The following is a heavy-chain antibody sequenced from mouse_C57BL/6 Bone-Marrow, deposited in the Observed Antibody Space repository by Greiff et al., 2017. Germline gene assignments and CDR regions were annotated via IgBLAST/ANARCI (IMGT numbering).Heavy chain of an antibody. CDR3: GRLTVVEFWYFDV. V-gene: IGHV1-64*01. Sequence: VQLQQPGAELVKPGASVKLSCKASGYTFTSYWMPWVKQRPGQGLEWIGMIHPNSGSTNYNEKFKRKATLTVEKSSSTAYMQLSSLTSDDSAVYYCGRLTVVEFWYFDVWGTGTTVTVSS. CDR1: GYTFTSYW. CDR2: IHPNSGST. D-gene: IGHD1-1*01. J-gene: IGHJ1*03.